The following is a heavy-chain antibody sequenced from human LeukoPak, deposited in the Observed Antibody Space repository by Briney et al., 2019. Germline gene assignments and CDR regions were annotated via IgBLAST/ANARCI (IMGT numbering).Heavy chain of an antibody. CDR2: IGTAGDT. Sequence: GGTLRHPCTASGFTLSSEYMQGVRQATEKGPQWVSAIGTAGDTYYPGSVKGRFTISRENAKNSLYLQMNSLRAGDTAVYYCARSWGDVSSGYYYGMDVWGQGATVTVSS. V-gene: IGHV3-13*01. CDR3: ARSWGDVSSGYYYGMDV. D-gene: IGHD7-27*01. CDR1: GFTLSSEY. J-gene: IGHJ6*02.